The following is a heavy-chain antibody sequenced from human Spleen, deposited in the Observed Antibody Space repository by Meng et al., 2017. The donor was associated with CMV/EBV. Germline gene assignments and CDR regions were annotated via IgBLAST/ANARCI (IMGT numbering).Heavy chain of an antibody. CDR1: VSSNY. J-gene: IGHJ4*02. CDR3: ASPYYDILTGYYKGPYFDY. Sequence: VSSNYMNWGRQAPGKGLEWVSVIYSGGSTYYADSVKGRFTISRDNAKNSLYLQMNSLRAEDTAVYYCASPYYDILTGYYKGPYFDYWGQGTLVTVSS. CDR2: IYSGGST. V-gene: IGHV3-53*01. D-gene: IGHD3-9*01.